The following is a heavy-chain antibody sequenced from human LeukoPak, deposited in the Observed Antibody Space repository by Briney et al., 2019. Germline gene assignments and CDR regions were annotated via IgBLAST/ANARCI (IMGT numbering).Heavy chain of an antibody. Sequence: SETLSLTCTVSGGSISSSNYFWGWVRQPPGKGLEWIGTISYSGTTHDNPSLKRRVTISVDTSNTQFSLKLSSVTAADTAVYYCARDISSSWHYYWGQGTLVTVSS. V-gene: IGHV4-39*07. D-gene: IGHD6-13*01. J-gene: IGHJ4*02. CDR2: ISYSGTT. CDR3: ARDISSSWHYY. CDR1: GGSISSSNYF.